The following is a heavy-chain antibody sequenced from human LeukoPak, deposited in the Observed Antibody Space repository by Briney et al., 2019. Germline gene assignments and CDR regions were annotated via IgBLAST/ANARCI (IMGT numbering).Heavy chain of an antibody. D-gene: IGHD3-10*01. CDR3: AKAYQLLWFGLDY. Sequence: GGSLRLSCAASGFTFSTYTMSWVRQAPGKGLEWVSAIVGSGGSTYYADSVEGRFTISRDNSKNTLYLHMNGLRVEDTAVYYCAKAYQLLWFGLDYWGPGTLVTVSS. CDR2: IVGSGGST. CDR1: GFTFSTYT. J-gene: IGHJ4*02. V-gene: IGHV3-23*01.